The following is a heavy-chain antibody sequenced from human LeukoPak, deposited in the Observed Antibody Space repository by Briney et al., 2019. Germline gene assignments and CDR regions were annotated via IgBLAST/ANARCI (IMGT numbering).Heavy chain of an antibody. CDR1: GYTFTGYY. J-gene: IGHJ5*02. Sequence: ASVKVSCKASGYTFTGYYMHWVRQAPGQGLEWMGWINPNSGGTNYAQKFQGRVTMTRDTSISTAYMELSRLRSDDTAVYYCARDRRYCSSTSCYRSYNWFDPWGQGTLVTVSP. CDR2: INPNSGGT. D-gene: IGHD2-2*01. V-gene: IGHV1-2*02. CDR3: ARDRRYCSSTSCYRSYNWFDP.